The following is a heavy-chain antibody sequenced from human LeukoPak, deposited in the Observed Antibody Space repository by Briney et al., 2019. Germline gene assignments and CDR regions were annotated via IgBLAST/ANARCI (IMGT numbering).Heavy chain of an antibody. Sequence: VASVKVSCKASGYTFTGYYMHWVRQAPGQGLEWMGRINPNSGGTNYAQKFQGRVTMTRDTSISTAYMELSRLRSEDTAVYYCARWESLGELSDNFDYWGQGTLVTVSS. CDR3: ARWESLGELSDNFDY. CDR2: INPNSGGT. J-gene: IGHJ4*02. V-gene: IGHV1-2*06. CDR1: GYTFTGYY. D-gene: IGHD3-16*02.